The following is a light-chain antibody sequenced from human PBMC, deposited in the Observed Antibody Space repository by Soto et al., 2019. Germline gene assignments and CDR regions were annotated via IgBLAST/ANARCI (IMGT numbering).Light chain of an antibody. Sequence: QSVLTQPPSVSGSPGQSVAISCTGTSSDVGGYNRVSWYQQAPGKAPKLLIYDVSNRPSGGSTRFSGSKSGNTASLTISGLQAEDEADYYCTSYASGSPYVFGPGTKLTVL. V-gene: IGLV2-14*03. CDR1: SSDVGGYNR. CDR2: DVS. J-gene: IGLJ1*01. CDR3: TSYASGSPYV.